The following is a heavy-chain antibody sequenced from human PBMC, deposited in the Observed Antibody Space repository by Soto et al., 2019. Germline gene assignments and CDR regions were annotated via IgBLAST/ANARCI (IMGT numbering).Heavy chain of an antibody. Sequence: PGGSLRLSCAASGFTLSSHSMNWVRQAPGKGLEWVSSISSSSTRIYYADSMKGRFTISRDNAKNSLYLQMDSLRAEDTAVYYCARATTSSSGGRNSFDPWGQGTLVTVSS. D-gene: IGHD3-16*01. J-gene: IGHJ5*02. CDR3: ARATTSSSGGRNSFDP. V-gene: IGHV3-21*01. CDR2: ISSSSTRI. CDR1: GFTLSSHS.